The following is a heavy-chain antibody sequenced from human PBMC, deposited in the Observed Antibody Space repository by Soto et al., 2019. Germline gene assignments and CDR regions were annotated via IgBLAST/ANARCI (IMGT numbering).Heavy chain of an antibody. D-gene: IGHD3-22*01. CDR1: GFTVSSKY. Sequence: EVQLVESGGGLVQPGGSLRLSCAAYGFTVSSKYMSWVRQAPGKGLEWVSVIYSDDSTHYADSVKGRFIISRDNSKNTLSLQMNSLRAADTAVYYCARGATYGSSGPDYWGQGTLVTVSS. CDR2: IYSDDST. V-gene: IGHV3-66*01. CDR3: ARGATYGSSGPDY. J-gene: IGHJ4*02.